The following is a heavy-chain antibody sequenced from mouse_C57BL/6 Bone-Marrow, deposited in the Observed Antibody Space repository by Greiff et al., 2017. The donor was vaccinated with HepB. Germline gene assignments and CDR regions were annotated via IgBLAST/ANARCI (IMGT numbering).Heavy chain of an antibody. Sequence: EVKLMESEGGLVQPGSSMKLSCTASGFTFSDYYMAWVRQVPEKGLEWVANINYDGSSTYYLDSLKSRFIISRDNAKNILYLQMSRLKSEDTATYYCARDRHYYGSNWYFDVWGTGTTVTVSS. D-gene: IGHD1-1*01. CDR2: INYDGSST. CDR1: GFTFSDYY. V-gene: IGHV5-16*01. J-gene: IGHJ1*03. CDR3: ARDRHYYGSNWYFDV.